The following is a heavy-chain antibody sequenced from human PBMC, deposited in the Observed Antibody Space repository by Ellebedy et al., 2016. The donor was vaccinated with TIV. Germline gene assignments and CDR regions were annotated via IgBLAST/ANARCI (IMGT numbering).Heavy chain of an antibody. Sequence: PGGSLRLSCAASGFTFSVTWMSWARQAPGKGLEWVANINEDGTKKHFVDSVRGRFTISRDDAGNSLFLQMNSLGAEDTAVYYCARAIYGASYLWGRGTLVTVSS. CDR3: ARAIYGASYL. D-gene: IGHD4-17*01. V-gene: IGHV3-7*01. J-gene: IGHJ2*01. CDR1: GFTFSVTW. CDR2: INEDGTKK.